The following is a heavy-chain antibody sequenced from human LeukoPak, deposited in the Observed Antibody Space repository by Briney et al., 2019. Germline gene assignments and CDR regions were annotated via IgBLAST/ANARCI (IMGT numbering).Heavy chain of an antibody. J-gene: IGHJ5*02. CDR1: GFTFSNAW. CDR3: ARYNYGSGTSFDP. V-gene: IGHV3-15*01. CDR2: IKSKTDGGTT. D-gene: IGHD3-10*01. Sequence: GGSLRLSCAASGFTFSNAWMSWVRQAPGKGLEWVGRIKSKTDGGTTDYAAPVKGRFTISRDDSKNTLYLQMTSLRVEDTAVFYCARYNYGSGTSFDPWGQGTLVTVSS.